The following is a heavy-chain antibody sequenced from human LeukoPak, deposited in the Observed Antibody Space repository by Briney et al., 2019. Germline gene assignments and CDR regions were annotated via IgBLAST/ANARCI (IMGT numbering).Heavy chain of an antibody. Sequence: SQTLSLTCDISGDSVSSNSAALNWIRQSPLRGLEWLGRTYYRSKWYNDYAVSVKSRITINPDTSKNQFSLQLNSVTPEDTAVYYCTRGAPVGSSREFDYWGQGTLVTVSS. CDR2: TYYRSKWYN. D-gene: IGHD5-24*01. CDR3: TRGAPVGSSREFDY. V-gene: IGHV6-1*01. J-gene: IGHJ4*02. CDR1: GDSVSSNSAA.